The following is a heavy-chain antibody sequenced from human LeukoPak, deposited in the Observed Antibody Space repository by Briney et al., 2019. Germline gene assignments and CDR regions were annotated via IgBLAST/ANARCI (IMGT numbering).Heavy chain of an antibody. CDR2: IYYSGST. J-gene: IGHJ4*02. D-gene: IGHD5-18*01. CDR1: GGSISSSSYY. V-gene: IGHV4-39*07. CDR3: AREGIQLWLPDY. Sequence: PSETLSLTCTVSGGSISSSSYYWGWIRQPPGKGLEWIGSIYYSGSTYYNPSLKSRVTISVDTSKNQFSLKLSSVTAADTAVYYCAREGIQLWLPDYWGQGTLVTVSS.